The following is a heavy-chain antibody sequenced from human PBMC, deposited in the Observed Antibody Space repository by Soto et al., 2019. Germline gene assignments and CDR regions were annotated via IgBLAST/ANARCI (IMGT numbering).Heavy chain of an antibody. D-gene: IGHD3-22*01. V-gene: IGHV4-30-4*01. Sequence: QVQLQESGPGLVKPSQTLSLTCTVSGGSISSGDYYWSWIRQPPGKGLEWIGYIYYSGSTYYNPSLKSRVTISVDTSKNQFSLKLSSVTAADTAVYYCARXRNYYDSSGYYVGDAFDIWGQGTMVTVSS. J-gene: IGHJ3*02. CDR2: IYYSGST. CDR3: ARXRNYYDSSGYYVGDAFDI. CDR1: GGSISSGDYY.